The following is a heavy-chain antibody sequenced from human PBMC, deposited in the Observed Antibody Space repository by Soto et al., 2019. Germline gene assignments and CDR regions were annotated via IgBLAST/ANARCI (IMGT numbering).Heavy chain of an antibody. D-gene: IGHD3-22*01. CDR1: GFAFSNYW. CDR2: IKQDGSEK. CDR3: ARGGTSMIVVGAFDD. J-gene: IGHJ4*02. Sequence: EVQLVESGGGLVQPGGSLRLSCAASGFAFSNYWMSWVRQAPGKGLEWVATIKQDGSEKYYVDSVKGRFTISRDKAKNSLYLQMNSLRAEDTAVYHCARGGTSMIVVGAFDDRGQGALVTVSS. V-gene: IGHV3-7*01.